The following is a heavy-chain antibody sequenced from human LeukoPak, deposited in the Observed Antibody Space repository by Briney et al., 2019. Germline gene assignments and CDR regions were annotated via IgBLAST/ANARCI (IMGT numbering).Heavy chain of an antibody. CDR3: ARVRCSSTSCYADY. Sequence: PGGALRLSCAASGFTFSSYSMNWVRQAPGKGLGWGSSISSSSSYIYYADSVKGRFTISRDNAKSSLYLQMNSLRAEDTAVYYCARVRCSSTSCYADYWGQGTLVTVSS. CDR1: GFTFSSYS. V-gene: IGHV3-21*01. J-gene: IGHJ4*02. D-gene: IGHD2-2*01. CDR2: ISSSSSYI.